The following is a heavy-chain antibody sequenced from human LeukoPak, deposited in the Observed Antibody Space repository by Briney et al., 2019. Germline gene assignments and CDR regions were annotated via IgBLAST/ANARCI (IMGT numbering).Heavy chain of an antibody. CDR1: GYTFTNYG. D-gene: IGHD3-22*01. J-gene: IGHJ4*02. Sequence: GASVTVSCKASGYTFTNYGISWVRQAPGQGREWMGWISAYNGNTNSAQKLQGRATMTTDTSTSTAYMELRSLRSDDTAVYYCARADLYDSSGYWGQGTLVTVSS. V-gene: IGHV1-18*01. CDR2: ISAYNGNT. CDR3: ARADLYDSSGY.